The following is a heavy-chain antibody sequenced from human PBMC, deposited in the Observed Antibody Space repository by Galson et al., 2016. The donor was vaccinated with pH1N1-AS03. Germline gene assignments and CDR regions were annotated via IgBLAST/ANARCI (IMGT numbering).Heavy chain of an antibody. CDR2: LIPIFHTP. CDR3: ASSPDYSDTSVYYGTAY. Sequence: SGGTFSSYAFTWVRQAPGQGLEWVGGLIPIFHTPNYAQKFQGRVTIIADKSTSTAYMELRSLTSEDTAVYYCASSPDYSDTSVYYGTAYWGQGTLVTVSS. J-gene: IGHJ4*02. D-gene: IGHD3-22*01. CDR1: GGTFSSYA. V-gene: IGHV1-69*06.